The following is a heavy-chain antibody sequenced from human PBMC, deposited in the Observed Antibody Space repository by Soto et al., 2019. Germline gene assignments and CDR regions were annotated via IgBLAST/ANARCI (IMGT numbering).Heavy chain of an antibody. D-gene: IGHD2-15*01. J-gene: IGHJ4*02. V-gene: IGHV3-21*02. CDR1: GFTFSYYS. Sequence: EVQLVVSGGGLVKPGGSLRLSCAASGFTFSYYSMSWVRQAPGRGLEWVSSISSRTTYISDADSVRGRFTISRDNANNSLDLQMNRLRAEDPAVYYCVRYPVGVDSTFYFDSWGQGTLVTVTS. CDR3: VRYPVGVDSTFYFDS. CDR2: ISSRTTYI.